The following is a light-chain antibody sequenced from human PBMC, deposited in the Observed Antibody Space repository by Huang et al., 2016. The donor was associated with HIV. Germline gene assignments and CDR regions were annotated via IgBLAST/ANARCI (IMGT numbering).Light chain of an antibody. CDR1: QSVSHY. CDR3: QESDTWPRLT. V-gene: IGKV3-11*01. Sequence: IVLTQTPASLSLSEGERATLSCRAGQSVSHYLAWYQHKPGQPPRLLSYGASRRATDIPDRVNGSGSVTDFTLNISSLEAEDSALYYCQESDTWPRLTLGGGTKVEIK. CDR2: GAS. J-gene: IGKJ4*01.